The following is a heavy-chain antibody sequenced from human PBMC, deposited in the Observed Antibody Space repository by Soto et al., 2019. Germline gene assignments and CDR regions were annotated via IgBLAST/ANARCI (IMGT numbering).Heavy chain of an antibody. J-gene: IGHJ4*02. CDR2: IYYDGST. CDR1: GASISSSSFY. Sequence: QLQLQESGPGLVKPSETLSLTCTVSGASISSSSFYWGWIRQPPGKGLESIANIYYDGSTYYNPSLKSRVTLPFDTSKNQFSLKLSSVTAADTAVYYWARSHILPRRFMYPYDYWGQGTPVTVSS. V-gene: IGHV4-39*01. D-gene: IGHD1-26*01. CDR3: ARSHILPRRFMYPYDY.